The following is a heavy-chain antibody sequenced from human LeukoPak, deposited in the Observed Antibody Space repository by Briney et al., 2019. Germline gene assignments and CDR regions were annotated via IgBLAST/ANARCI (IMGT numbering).Heavy chain of an antibody. Sequence: ASVKVSCKASGYTFTSYYMHWVRQAPGQGLEWMGIINPSGGSTSYAQKFQGRVTMTRDTSTSTVYMKLSSLRSEDTAVYYCARDKGSRDGYNYGFDYWGQGTLVTVSS. D-gene: IGHD5-24*01. V-gene: IGHV1-46*01. CDR3: ARDKGSRDGYNYGFDY. J-gene: IGHJ4*02. CDR2: INPSGGST. CDR1: GYTFTSYY.